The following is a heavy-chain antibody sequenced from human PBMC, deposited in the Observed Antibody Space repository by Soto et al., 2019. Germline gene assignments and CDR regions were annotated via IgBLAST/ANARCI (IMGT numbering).Heavy chain of an antibody. CDR2: IIGSGGGT. Sequence: PGGSLRLSCAASGFTFSTYTMSWVRQAPGKGLQWVSAIIGSGGGTYYADSVKGRFTISRDNSKSTLYLQMNYLRAEDTAVYYCAKDYDVLTGYFVEIGTRGQGTLVTVSS. CDR1: GFTFSTYT. D-gene: IGHD3-9*01. J-gene: IGHJ4*02. CDR3: AKDYDVLTGYFVEIGT. V-gene: IGHV3-23*01.